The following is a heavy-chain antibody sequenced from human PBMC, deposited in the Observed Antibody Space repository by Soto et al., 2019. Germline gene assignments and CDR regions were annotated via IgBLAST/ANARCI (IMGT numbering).Heavy chain of an antibody. Sequence: GGSLRLSCAAYGFTFSGFSMNWVRQAPGKGLEWVSSVTSSPSSMFYADSVKGRFTISRDDAKDSLFLQMNSLRADDTAVYYCAREADFASSGYVLDYWGLGTLVTVSS. CDR2: VTSSPSSM. V-gene: IGHV3-21*01. J-gene: IGHJ4*02. CDR1: GFTFSGFS. D-gene: IGHD3-22*01. CDR3: AREADFASSGYVLDY.